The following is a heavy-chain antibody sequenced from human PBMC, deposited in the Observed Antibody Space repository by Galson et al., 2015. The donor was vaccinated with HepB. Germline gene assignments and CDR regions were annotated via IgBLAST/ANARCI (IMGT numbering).Heavy chain of an antibody. D-gene: IGHD3-22*01. J-gene: IGHJ6*02. CDR2: IKQDGSEK. CDR1: GFTFNTYW. Sequence: SLRLSCAASGFTFNTYWMSWVRQAPGKGLEWVANIKQDGSEKYYVDSVKGRFTISRDNAKNSLYLQMNSLTAEDTAVYFCAKEDKISAYYGGTENKYYYYAMDVWGQGTTVTVSS. V-gene: IGHV3-7*01. CDR3: AKEDKISAYYGGTENKYYYYAMDV.